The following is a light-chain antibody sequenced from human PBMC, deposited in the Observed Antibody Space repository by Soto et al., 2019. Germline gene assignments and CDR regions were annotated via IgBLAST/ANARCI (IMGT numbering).Light chain of an antibody. Sequence: DIQITQSPSSVSASVGDRVTITCRASQGIGSWLAWYQQKTGKAPKLLLYAASSLQSGVPSRFSGRGSGTDFTLTISSLQPEDFETYYCQQANSFPLTFGGGTKVDI. CDR3: QQANSFPLT. CDR1: QGIGSW. J-gene: IGKJ4*01. CDR2: AAS. V-gene: IGKV1-12*01.